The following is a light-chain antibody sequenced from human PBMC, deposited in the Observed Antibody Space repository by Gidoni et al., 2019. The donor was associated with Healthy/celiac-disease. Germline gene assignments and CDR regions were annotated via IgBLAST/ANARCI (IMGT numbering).Light chain of an antibody. J-gene: IGKJ1*01. CDR1: QSVLYSSNNKNY. V-gene: IGKV4-1*01. Sequence: DIVMTQSPDYLAVSLGERATINCKSSQSVLYSSNNKNYLAWYQQKPGQPPKLLIYWASTRESGVPDRFSGSGSGTDFTLTISSLQAEDVAVYYCQQYYSTPVTFXXXTKVEIK. CDR3: QQYYSTPVT. CDR2: WAS.